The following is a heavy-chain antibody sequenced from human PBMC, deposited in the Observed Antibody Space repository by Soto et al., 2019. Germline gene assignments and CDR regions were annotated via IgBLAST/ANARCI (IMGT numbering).Heavy chain of an antibody. CDR3: ARGTRDYYYYYGMDV. CDR1: GYTFTGYY. D-gene: IGHD4-17*01. V-gene: IGHV1-2*04. J-gene: IGHJ6*02. CDR2: INPNSGGT. Sequence: ASVKVSCKASGYTFTGYYMHWVRQAPGQGLEWMGWINPNSGGTNYAQKFQGWVTMTRDTSISTAYMELSRLRSDDTAVYYCARGTRDYYYYYGMDVWGQGTTVTAP.